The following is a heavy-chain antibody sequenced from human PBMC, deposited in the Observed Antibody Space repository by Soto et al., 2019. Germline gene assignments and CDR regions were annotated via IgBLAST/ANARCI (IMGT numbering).Heavy chain of an antibody. CDR2: IYYSGST. CDR3: ARDSGVVWSSTSCSWFDP. D-gene: IGHD2-2*01. CDR1: GGSISSGGYY. J-gene: IGHJ5*02. Sequence: PSETLSLTCTVSGGSISSGGYYWSWIRQHPXKGLEWIGYIYYSGSTYYNPSLKSRDIISVDTSKNQFSLKLSSVTAADTAVYYCARDSGVVWSSTSCSWFDPWCQGTLVAVSS. V-gene: IGHV4-31*03.